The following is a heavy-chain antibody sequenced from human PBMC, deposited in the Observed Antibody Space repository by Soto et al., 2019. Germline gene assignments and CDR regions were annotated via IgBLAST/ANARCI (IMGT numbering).Heavy chain of an antibody. CDR2: IYYSGST. CDR1: GGSISSYY. V-gene: IGHV4-59*01. J-gene: IGHJ5*02. D-gene: IGHD1-1*01. CDR3: ARDHGGTTFYWLDP. Sequence: SETLSLTCTVSGGSISSYYWSWIRQPPGKGLEWIGYIYYSGSTNYNPSLKSRVTISVDTSKNQFSLKLSSVTAADTAVYYCARDHGGTTFYWLDPWGQGTLVTVSS.